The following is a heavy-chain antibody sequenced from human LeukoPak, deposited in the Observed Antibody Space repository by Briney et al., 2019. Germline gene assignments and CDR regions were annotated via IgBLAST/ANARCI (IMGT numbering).Heavy chain of an antibody. J-gene: IGHJ4*02. CDR3: ARRSSRTAMDLDY. CDR2: IYYSGST. CDR1: GFTFSSYT. D-gene: IGHD5-18*01. V-gene: IGHV4-39*07. Sequence: PGESLRLSCVASGFTFSSYTMNWVRQPPGKGLEWIGSIYYSGSTYYNPSLKSRVTISVDTSKNQFSLKLSSVTAADTAVYYCARRSSRTAMDLDYWGQGTLVTVSS.